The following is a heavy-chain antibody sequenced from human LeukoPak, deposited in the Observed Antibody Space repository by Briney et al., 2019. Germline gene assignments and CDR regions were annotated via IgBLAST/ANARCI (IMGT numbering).Heavy chain of an antibody. J-gene: IGHJ4*02. D-gene: IGHD2-15*01. CDR2: ISAYNGNT. CDR1: GYTFTSYG. V-gene: IGHV1-18*01. Sequence: ASVKVSCKASGYTFTSYGISWVRQAPGQGLEWMGWISAYNGNTNYAQNLQGRVTMTTDTSTSTAYMELRSLRSDDTAVYYCARDDCSGGSCYLDYWGQGTLVTVSS. CDR3: ARDDCSGGSCYLDY.